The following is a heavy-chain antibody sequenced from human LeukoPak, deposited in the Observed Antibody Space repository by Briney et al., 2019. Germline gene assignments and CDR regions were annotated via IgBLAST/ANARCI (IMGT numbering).Heavy chain of an antibody. D-gene: IGHD5-18*01. CDR2: ISYDGSNK. Sequence: GSLRLSCAASGFTFSNYAMHWVRPAPGKGLGWVAIISYDGSNKYYADSVKGRFTISRDNSKNTLYLQMNSLRAEDTAVYYCAKDRASSWRYFDLWGRGTLVTVSS. J-gene: IGHJ2*01. V-gene: IGHV3-30*04. CDR1: GFTFSNYA. CDR3: AKDRASSWRYFDL.